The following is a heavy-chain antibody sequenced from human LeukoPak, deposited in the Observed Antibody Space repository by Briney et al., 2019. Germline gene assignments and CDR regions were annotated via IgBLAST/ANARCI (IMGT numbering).Heavy chain of an antibody. Sequence: ASVKVSCKASGYTFTGYYMHRVRQAPGQGLEWMGWINPNSGGTNYAQKFQGWVTMTRDTSISTAYMELSRLRSDDTAVYYCAREWSAVAGTYYYYGMDVWGQGTTVTVSS. CDR1: GYTFTGYY. V-gene: IGHV1-2*04. CDR2: INPNSGGT. J-gene: IGHJ6*02. D-gene: IGHD6-19*01. CDR3: AREWSAVAGTYYYYGMDV.